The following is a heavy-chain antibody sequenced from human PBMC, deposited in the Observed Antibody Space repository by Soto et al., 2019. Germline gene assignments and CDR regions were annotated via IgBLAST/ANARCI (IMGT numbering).Heavy chain of an antibody. CDR2: ISYDGSNK. D-gene: IGHD3-22*01. CDR3: ARGGEDYYDSSGYPDFHRDYGMDV. V-gene: IGHV3-30-3*01. J-gene: IGHJ6*02. CDR1: GFTFSSYA. Sequence: GGSLRLSCAASGFTFSSYAMHWVRQAPGKGLEWVAVISYDGSNKYYADSVKGRFTISRDNSKNTLYLQMNSLRAEDTAVYYCARGGEDYYDSSGYPDFHRDYGMDVWGQGTTVTVSS.